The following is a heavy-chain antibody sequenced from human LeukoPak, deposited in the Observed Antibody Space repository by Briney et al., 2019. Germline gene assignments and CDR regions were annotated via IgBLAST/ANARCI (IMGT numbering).Heavy chain of an antibody. CDR2: INHSGST. D-gene: IGHD3-16*01. CDR3: ARGRGQWGGYCDY. CDR1: GGSFSGYY. Sequence: PSETLSLTCAVYGGSFSGYYWSWIRQPPGKGLEWIGEINHSGSTNYNPSLKSRVTISLDTSKNQFSLKLSSLTAADTAVYYRARGRGQWGGYCDYWGQGTLVTVSS. J-gene: IGHJ4*02. V-gene: IGHV4-34*01.